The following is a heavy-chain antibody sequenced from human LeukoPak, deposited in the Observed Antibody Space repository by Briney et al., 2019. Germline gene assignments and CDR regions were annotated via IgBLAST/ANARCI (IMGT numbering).Heavy chain of an antibody. CDR1: GYTFSSYG. Sequence: GASVKVSCKASGYTFSSYGISWVRQAPGQGLEWMGGIIPISGTTNYAQKFQGRVTMTRDISTSTDYMELSSLRSEDTAIYYCARDNSVGDNAWWFDPWGQGTLVTVSS. V-gene: IGHV1-69*05. CDR3: ARDNSVGDNAWWFDP. CDR2: IIPISGTT. J-gene: IGHJ5*02. D-gene: IGHD1-26*01.